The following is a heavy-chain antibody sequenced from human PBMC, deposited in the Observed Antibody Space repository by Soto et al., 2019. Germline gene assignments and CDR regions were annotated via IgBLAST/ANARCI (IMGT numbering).Heavy chain of an antibody. D-gene: IGHD2-2*01. CDR2: ISFDGRNK. CDR1: GFTFSTYA. V-gene: IGHV3-30*04. Sequence: PGRTPKLSSVAYGFTFSTYAMHWVRQAPGKGLAWVAVISFDGRNKFYADSVKGRFTISRDNSKNTVFLQMNSLRTEDTGVYYCARVLLLLPPSMPGCFDYWCQGALVTVSS. CDR3: ARVLLLLPPSMPGCFDY. J-gene: IGHJ4*02.